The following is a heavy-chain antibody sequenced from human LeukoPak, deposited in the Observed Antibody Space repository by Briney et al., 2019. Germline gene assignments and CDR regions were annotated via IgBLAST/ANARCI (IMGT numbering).Heavy chain of an antibody. CDR3: AREDVLRGVPYLDY. V-gene: IGHV3-23*01. CDR1: GFTFSTYG. D-gene: IGHD3-10*01. Sequence: GGSLRLSCAASGFTFSTYGMSGVGQAPGKALEWVSSISNSGLSTYYADSVKGRFTVSRDNAKNSLYLQMNSLRAEDTAVYYCAREDVLRGVPYLDYWGQGTLVTVSS. J-gene: IGHJ4*02. CDR2: ISNSGLST.